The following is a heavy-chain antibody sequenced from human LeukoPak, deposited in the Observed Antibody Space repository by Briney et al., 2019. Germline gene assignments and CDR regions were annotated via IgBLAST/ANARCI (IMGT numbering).Heavy chain of an antibody. CDR3: ARVGTWIQLWLDY. CDR1: GFTFSSYE. V-gene: IGHV3-48*03. CDR2: ISSSGSTI. J-gene: IGHJ4*02. D-gene: IGHD5-18*01. Sequence: GGSLRLSCAASGFTFSSYEMNWVRQAPGKGLEGVSYISSSGSTIYYADSVKGRFTISRDNAKNSLYLQMNSLRAEDTAVYYCARVGTWIQLWLDYWGQGTLVTVSS.